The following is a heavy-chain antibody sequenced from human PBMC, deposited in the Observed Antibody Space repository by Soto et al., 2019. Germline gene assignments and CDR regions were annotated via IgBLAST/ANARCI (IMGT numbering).Heavy chain of an antibody. V-gene: IGHV3-33*01. CDR1: GLTFSTQG. Sequence: QVQLVESGGGVVQPGRSLRLSCVASGLTFSTQGMHWVRQAPGKGIEWVGVIYNDGSTTYYADSVKGRFTISRDNSKNTLYLQMNRLRAEDTAVYYCARNPAGVDIASTKDWGQGTLVTVSS. CDR2: IYNDGSTT. J-gene: IGHJ4*02. CDR3: ARNPAGVDIASTKD. D-gene: IGHD5-12*01.